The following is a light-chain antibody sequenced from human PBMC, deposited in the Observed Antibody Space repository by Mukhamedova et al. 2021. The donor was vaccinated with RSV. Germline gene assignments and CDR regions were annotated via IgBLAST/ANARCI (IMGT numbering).Light chain of an antibody. CDR2: AAS. V-gene: IGKV1-9*01. CDR3: QQFNTDPIT. J-gene: IGKJ5*01. Sequence: GKAPKLLISAASTLQSGVPSRFSGSGSGTAFTLTINSLQAEDFATYYCQQFNTDPITFGQGTRLEIK.